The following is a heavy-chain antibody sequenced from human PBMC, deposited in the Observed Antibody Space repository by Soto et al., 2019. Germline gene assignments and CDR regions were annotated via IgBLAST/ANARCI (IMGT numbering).Heavy chain of an antibody. Sequence: EASVKVSCKASEYTFTNFYIHWVRQAPRQGLEWLGVINPSDGSTNYAQKFQGRVTMTSDTSTSTVSMEVSSLRSEDTAVYYCARDLSTGGHSFSAWGNWFDPWGQGTLVTVSS. CDR1: EYTFTNFY. J-gene: IGHJ5*02. V-gene: IGHV1-46*01. CDR3: ARDLSTGGHSFSAWGNWFDP. CDR2: INPSDGST. D-gene: IGHD7-27*01.